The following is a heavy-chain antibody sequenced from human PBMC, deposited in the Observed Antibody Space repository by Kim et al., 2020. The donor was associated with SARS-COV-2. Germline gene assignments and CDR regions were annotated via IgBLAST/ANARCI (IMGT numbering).Heavy chain of an antibody. CDR3: ARARGTDC. Sequence: GGSLRLSCAASGFTFSSYSMSWVRQAPGKGLEWVANINQYGSEKYYVDSVKGRFTISRDNAKNSLYLQMNSLRVEDTAVYYCARARGTDCCGQGTLVTVS. CDR1: GFTFSSYS. D-gene: IGHD3-16*01. J-gene: IGHJ4*02. V-gene: IGHV3-7*04. CDR2: INQYGSEK.